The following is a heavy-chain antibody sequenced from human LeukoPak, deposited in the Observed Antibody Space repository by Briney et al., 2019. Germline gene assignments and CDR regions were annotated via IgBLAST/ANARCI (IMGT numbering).Heavy chain of an antibody. CDR2: INPNSGGT. CDR3: ARERKQAGIAARFYYYYYMDV. D-gene: IGHD6-13*01. J-gene: IGHJ6*03. V-gene: IGHV1-2*02. CDR1: GYTFTGYY. Sequence: GASVKVSCKASGYTFTGYYMHWVRQAPGQGLEWMGWINPNSGGTNYAQKFQGRVTITRNTSISTAYMELSSLRSEDTAVYYCARERKQAGIAARFYYYYYMDVWGKGTTVTVSS.